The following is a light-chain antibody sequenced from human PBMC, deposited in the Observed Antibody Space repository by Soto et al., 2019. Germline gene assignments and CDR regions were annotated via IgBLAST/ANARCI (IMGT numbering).Light chain of an antibody. CDR1: SSNIGAGYD. CDR3: QSYDSSLSGLYV. J-gene: IGLJ1*01. CDR2: GNS. Sequence: QSVLTQPPSVSGAPGQRVTISCTGSSSNIGAGYDVHWYQQLPGTAPNLLIYGNSNRPSGVPDRFSGSKSGTSASLAITGRQAEDEADYYCQSYDSSLSGLYVFGTGTKVTVL. V-gene: IGLV1-40*01.